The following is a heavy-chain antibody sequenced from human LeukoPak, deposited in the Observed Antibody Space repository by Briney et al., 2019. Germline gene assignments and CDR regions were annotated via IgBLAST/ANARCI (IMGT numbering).Heavy chain of an antibody. D-gene: IGHD3-22*01. CDR3: ARAPYYYDSSGLDY. CDR2: ISSSSSTI. J-gene: IGHJ4*02. Sequence: GGSLRPSCAASGFTFSGYSMNWVRQAPGKGLEWVSYISSSSSTIYYADSVKGRFTISRDNAKNSLYLQMNSLRDEDTAVYYCARAPYYYDSSGLDYWGQGTLVTVSS. V-gene: IGHV3-48*02. CDR1: GFTFSGYS.